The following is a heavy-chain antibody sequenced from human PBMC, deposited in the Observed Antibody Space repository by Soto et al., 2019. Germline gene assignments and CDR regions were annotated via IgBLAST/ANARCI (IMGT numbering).Heavy chain of an antibody. CDR3: AAPPVEMATTSYNYYYGMDV. CDR1: GFTFTSSA. J-gene: IGHJ6*02. D-gene: IGHD5-12*01. CDR2: IVVGSGNT. V-gene: IGHV1-58*01. Sequence: VASVKVSCKASGFTFTSSAVQWVRQARGQRLEWIGWIVVGSGNTNYAQKFQERVTITRDMSTSTAYMELSSLRSEDTAVYYCAAPPVEMATTSYNYYYGMDVWGQGTTVTVSS.